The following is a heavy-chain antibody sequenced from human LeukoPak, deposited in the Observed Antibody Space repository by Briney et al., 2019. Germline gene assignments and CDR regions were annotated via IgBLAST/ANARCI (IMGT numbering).Heavy chain of an antibody. V-gene: IGHV4-34*01. CDR2: INHSGST. Sequence: SETLSLTCAVYGGSFSGYSWNWIRQPPEKGLEWIGQINHSGSTNYNPSLKSRVTISVDTSKNQFSLEVTSVTAEDTAVYYCAGHPAGRTVAGSFWGQGILVTVSS. J-gene: IGHJ4*02. D-gene: IGHD6-19*01. CDR3: AGHPAGRTVAGSF. CDR1: GGSFSGYS.